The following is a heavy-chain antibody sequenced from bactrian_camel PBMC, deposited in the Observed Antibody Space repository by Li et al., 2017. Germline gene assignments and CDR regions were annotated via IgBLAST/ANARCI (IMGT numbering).Heavy chain of an antibody. V-gene: IGHV3S55*01. CDR3: AAQHKGYYCLADEFHY. J-gene: IGHJ4*01. Sequence: QVQLVESGGGSVQAGGSLRLTCSASTSTADLYVLGWFRQAPEKEREGVAGLLPGGGTYYADSVKGRFTTSKDNNNNTLYLQMNSLKPEDTAMYYCAAQHKGYYCLADEFHYWGQGTQVTVS. CDR1: TSTADLYV. D-gene: IGHD3*01. CDR2: LLPGGGT.